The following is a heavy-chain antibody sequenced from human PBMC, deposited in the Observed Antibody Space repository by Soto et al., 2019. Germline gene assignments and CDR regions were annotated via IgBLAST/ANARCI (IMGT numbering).Heavy chain of an antibody. D-gene: IGHD6-19*01. CDR3: AKDLQISSGFDY. V-gene: IGHV3-30-3*01. Sequence: PGGSLRLSCAASGFTFSSYAMHWVRQAPGKGLEWVAVISYDGSNKYYADSVKGRFTISRDNSKNTLYLQMNSLRAEDTAVYYCAKDLQISSGFDYWGQGTLVTVSS. CDR2: ISYDGSNK. CDR1: GFTFSSYA. J-gene: IGHJ4*02.